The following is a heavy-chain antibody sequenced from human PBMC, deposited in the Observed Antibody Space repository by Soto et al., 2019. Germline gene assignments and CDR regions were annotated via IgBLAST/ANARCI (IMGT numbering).Heavy chain of an antibody. CDR1: GYTFTIYD. J-gene: IGHJ4*02. D-gene: IGHD3-3*01. CDR3: ARGPFPKVWSGYYGH. V-gene: IGHV1-8*01. CDR2: MNPNSGNT. Sequence: ASVKVSCKASGYTFTIYDINWVRQATGQGLEWMGWMNPNSGNTGYAQKFQGRVTMTRNTSISTAYMELSSLRSEDTAVYYCARGPFPKVWSGYYGHWGQGTLVTVSS.